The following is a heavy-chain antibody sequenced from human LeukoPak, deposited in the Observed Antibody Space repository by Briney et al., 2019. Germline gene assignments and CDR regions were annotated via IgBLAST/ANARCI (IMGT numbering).Heavy chain of an antibody. D-gene: IGHD2-15*01. CDR2: ISGSGGST. J-gene: IGHJ4*02. V-gene: IGHV3-23*01. CDR3: AKSQTRYCSGGSCYLDY. CDR1: GFTFSSYA. Sequence: GGSLRLSCAASGFTFSSYAMSWVRQAPGKGLEWVSAISGSGGSTYYADSVKGRFTISRDNSKNTLYLQMNSLRAEDTAVYYCAKSQTRYCSGGSCYLDYWGQGTLVTVSS.